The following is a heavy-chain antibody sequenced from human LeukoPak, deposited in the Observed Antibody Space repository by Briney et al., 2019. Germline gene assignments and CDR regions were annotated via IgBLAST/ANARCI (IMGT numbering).Heavy chain of an antibody. D-gene: IGHD3-10*01. J-gene: IGHJ4*02. CDR1: GFIFSSYT. V-gene: IGHV3-64*01. CDR2: ISTTGGSSST. CDR3: ARDRSLPG. Sequence: GGSLRLSCAASGFIFSSYTMQWVRQAPGKGLEYVSVISTTGGSSSTYYAKSVKGRFTISRDNAENSLSLQMNSLRAEDTAVYYCARDRSLPGWGQGTLVTVSS.